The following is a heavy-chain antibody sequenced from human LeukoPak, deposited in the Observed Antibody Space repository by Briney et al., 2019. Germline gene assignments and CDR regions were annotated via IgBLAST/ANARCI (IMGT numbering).Heavy chain of an antibody. CDR2: IYKNERL. J-gene: IGHJ4*02. CDR3: ARASFNSYGIDGFDH. V-gene: IGHV4-59*01. CDR1: AGSMTNYF. Sequence: ASETLSLTCTVSAGSMTNYFWNWIPQSPGKGLEWIAYIYKNERLKYNPSLKSRVSTSVDTSKNQFSLRLSSVTAADTAVYFCARASFNSYGIDGFDHWGQGTLVTVSS. D-gene: IGHD5-18*01.